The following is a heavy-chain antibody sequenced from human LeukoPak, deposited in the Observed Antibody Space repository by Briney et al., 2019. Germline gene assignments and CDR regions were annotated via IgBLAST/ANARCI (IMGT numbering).Heavy chain of an antibody. CDR1: GGSINNYW. D-gene: IGHD3-16*01. J-gene: IGHJ4*02. CDR2: RHSSGAT. V-gene: IGHV4-59*12. CDR3: ARDSRGGGPDFDY. Sequence: PSETLSLTCTVSGGSINNYWWAWIRQPPGKGLQWIGYRHSSGATSYNLSPESRVTISIDTSRNQFSLKLNSVTAADTAVYYCARDSRGGGPDFDYWGQGTLVTVSS.